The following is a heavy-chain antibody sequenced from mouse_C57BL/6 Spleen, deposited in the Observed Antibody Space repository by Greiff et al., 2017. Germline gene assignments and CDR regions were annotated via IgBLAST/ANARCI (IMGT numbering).Heavy chain of an antibody. V-gene: IGHV1-69*01. CDR2: IDPSDSYT. CDR3: ARVITTVVPYFDY. CDR1: GYTFTSYW. J-gene: IGHJ2*01. D-gene: IGHD1-1*01. Sequence: QVQLQQPGAELVMPGASVKLSCKASGYTFTSYWMHWVKQRPGQGLEWIGEIDPSDSYTNYNQKFKGKSTLTVDKSSSTAYMQLSSLTSEDSAVYYGARVITTVVPYFDYWGQGTTLTVSS.